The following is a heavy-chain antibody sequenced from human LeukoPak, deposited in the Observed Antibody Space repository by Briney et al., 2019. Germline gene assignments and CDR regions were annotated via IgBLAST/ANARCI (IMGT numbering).Heavy chain of an antibody. CDR2: IREDGSEK. D-gene: IGHD2-2*01. CDR3: ARGRFCSSSSCTSFDY. J-gene: IGHJ4*02. Sequence: AGGSLRLSCAASGFTFSSYWMSWVRQAPGQGLEWVANIREDGSEKYYEDSVKGRFTISRDNAKNSLYLQMNSLRAEDTAVYYCARGRFCSSSSCTSFDYWGQGNLVTVSS. V-gene: IGHV3-7*01. CDR1: GFTFSSYW.